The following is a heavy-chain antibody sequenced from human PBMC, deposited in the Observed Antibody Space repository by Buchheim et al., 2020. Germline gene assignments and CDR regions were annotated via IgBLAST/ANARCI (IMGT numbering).Heavy chain of an antibody. D-gene: IGHD6-13*01. CDR3: ARTYTSSWYKQGFDY. V-gene: IGHV4-31*03. J-gene: IGHJ4*02. CDR2: ISYSGST. Sequence: QVQLQESGPGLVKPSQTLSLTCTVSGVSISTGAYYWSWIRQYPGKGLEWIGYISYSGSTSYNPSLKSRVTISVDTSKNQFSLRMSSVTAADTAMYYCARTYTSSWYKQGFDYWGLGTL. CDR1: GVSISTGAYY.